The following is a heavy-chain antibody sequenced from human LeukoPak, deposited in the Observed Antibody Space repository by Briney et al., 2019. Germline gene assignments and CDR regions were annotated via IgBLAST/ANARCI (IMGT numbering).Heavy chain of an antibody. CDR1: GGSISSYY. D-gene: IGHD2-2*02. CDR2: IYYSGST. J-gene: IGHJ3*02. V-gene: IGHV4-59*01. Sequence: PSETLSLTCTVSGGSISSYYWSWIRQRPGKGLERIGYIYYSGSTNYNPSLKSRVTISVDTSKNQFSLKLRSVTAADTAVYYCTRGGVVVPAAIVFEVGLYDAFDIWGQGTMVTVSS. CDR3: TRGGVVVPAAIVFEVGLYDAFDI.